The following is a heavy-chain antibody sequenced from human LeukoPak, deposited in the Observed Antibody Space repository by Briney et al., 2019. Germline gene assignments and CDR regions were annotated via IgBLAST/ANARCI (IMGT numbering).Heavy chain of an antibody. CDR2: INLDGNEK. J-gene: IGHJ4*02. D-gene: IGHD2-8*02. CDR3: ARDAPTGAFDY. Sequence: GGSLRLSCAASGFIFTTYWMSWVRQAPGKGLEWVAHINLDGNEKYYVDSVRGRFTISRDNAENSLHLQMNSLRAEDTAVYYCARDAPTGAFDYWGQGTLVTVSS. V-gene: IGHV3-7*01. CDR1: GFIFTTYW.